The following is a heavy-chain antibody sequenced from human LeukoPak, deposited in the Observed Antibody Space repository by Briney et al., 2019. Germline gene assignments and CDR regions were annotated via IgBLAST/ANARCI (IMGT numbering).Heavy chain of an antibody. Sequence: ASVTVSCKASGYTFTSYYMHWVRQAPGQGVEGMGIINHSGGSTNYAQKFQGRVTMTMHTSTSTVYMELSSLRSEHTAVYYCARGSSHVLRYFDWLLLFDYWGQGTLVTVSS. J-gene: IGHJ4*02. CDR3: ARGSSHVLRYFDWLLLFDY. V-gene: IGHV1-46*01. CDR1: GYTFTSYY. CDR2: INHSGGST. D-gene: IGHD3-9*01.